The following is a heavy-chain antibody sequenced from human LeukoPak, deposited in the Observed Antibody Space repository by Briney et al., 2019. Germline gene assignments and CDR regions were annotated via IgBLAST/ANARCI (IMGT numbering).Heavy chain of an antibody. CDR2: IYPGDYDT. CDR1: GYRFTNYW. CDR3: ARRGYCATTTCYRLFDY. Sequence: VEYLKIYWKGSGYRFTNYWLGWVRQMPGKGMEWMGIIYPGDYDTRYGPSFQGQVTISADKSITTAYLQWSSLRASDTAMYYCARRGYCATTTCYRLFDYWGQGTLVTVSS. V-gene: IGHV5-51*01. D-gene: IGHD2-2*01. J-gene: IGHJ4*02.